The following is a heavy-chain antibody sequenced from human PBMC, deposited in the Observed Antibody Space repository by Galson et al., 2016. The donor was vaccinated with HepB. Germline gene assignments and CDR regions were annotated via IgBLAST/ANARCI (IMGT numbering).Heavy chain of an antibody. D-gene: IGHD6-13*01. J-gene: IGHJ5*01. CDR1: GFTFSSQN. Sequence: SLRLSCAASGFTFSSQNMNWVRQAPGKGLEWVSYISGGGSPIFYADSVKGRFTISRDNAKNSLYLRMNSLRAEDTAGYYCARGSGSSWFYSWGQGTLVTVSS. CDR2: ISGGGSPI. V-gene: IGHV3-48*01. CDR3: ARGSGSSWFYS.